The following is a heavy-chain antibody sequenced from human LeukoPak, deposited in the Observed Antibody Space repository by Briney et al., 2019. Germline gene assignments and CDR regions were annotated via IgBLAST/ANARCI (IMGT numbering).Heavy chain of an antibody. Sequence: ASGKVCCKASGYAFTSYYMDWVRQAPGQGLEWMGIINPSGGSTSYAQEFPVRVTMTRYTSTATVYMELTRLRSENTAVYYCPRAPCSSDRCWNDAFDIWGQGTMVTVSS. CDR2: INPSGGST. CDR3: PRAPCSSDRCWNDAFDI. D-gene: IGHD2-2*01. V-gene: IGHV1-46*01. J-gene: IGHJ3*02. CDR1: GYAFTSYY.